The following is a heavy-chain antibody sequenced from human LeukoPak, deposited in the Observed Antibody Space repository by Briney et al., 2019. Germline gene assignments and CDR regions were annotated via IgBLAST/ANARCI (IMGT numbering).Heavy chain of an antibody. D-gene: IGHD3-3*01. CDR3: ARGPDFSKQAFDI. CDR2: IYYSGST. CDR1: GGSISSSSYY. V-gene: IGHV4-39*01. Sequence: PSETLSLTCTVSGGSISSSSYYWGWIRQPPGKGLEWIGSIYYSGSTYYNPSLKSRVTISVDTPKNQFSLKLSSVTAADTAVYYCARGPDFSKQAFDIWGQGTMVTVSS. J-gene: IGHJ3*02.